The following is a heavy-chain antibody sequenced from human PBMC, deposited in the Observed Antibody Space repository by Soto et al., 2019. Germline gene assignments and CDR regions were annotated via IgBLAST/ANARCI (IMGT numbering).Heavy chain of an antibody. CDR1: GFTVSSDW. CDR3: ARDRVVRASRYYYSMDV. Sequence: PGGSLRLSWADSGFTVSSDWMSWVRQAPGKGLEWVANIKQDGSEPYYLDSVKGRFTISRDNAMTSLYLQMNSLRAEDTAVYYSARDRVVRASRYYYSMDVSGQGTTVPISS. CDR2: IKQDGSEP. D-gene: IGHD3-10*01. V-gene: IGHV3-7*01. J-gene: IGHJ6*02.